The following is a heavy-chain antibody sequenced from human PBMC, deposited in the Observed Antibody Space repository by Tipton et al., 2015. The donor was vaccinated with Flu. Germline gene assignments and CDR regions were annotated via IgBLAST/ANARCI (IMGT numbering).Heavy chain of an antibody. CDR1: GFTFSSYE. Sequence: LSLTCAASGFTFSSYEMNWVRQAPGKGLEWVSYISSSGSTIYYADSVKGRFTISRDNAKNSLYLQMNSLRAEDTAVYYCATLQYYFDYWGQGTLVTVSS. CDR3: ATLQYYFDY. CDR2: ISSSGSTI. J-gene: IGHJ4*02. D-gene: IGHD4-11*01. V-gene: IGHV3-48*03.